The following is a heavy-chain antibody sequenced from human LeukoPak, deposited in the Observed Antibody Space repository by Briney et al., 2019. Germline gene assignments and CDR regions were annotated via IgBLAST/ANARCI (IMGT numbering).Heavy chain of an antibody. D-gene: IGHD3-10*01. CDR3: AREFVGWFGELLYTRGNYYMNV. Sequence: PGGSLRLSCAAPGFTFSSYEMNWVRQAPGKGLEWVSYISSSGSTIYYADSVKGRFTISRDNAKNSLYLQMNSLRAEDTAVYYCAREFVGWFGELLYTRGNYYMNVWGKGTTVTVSS. CDR2: ISSSGSTI. CDR1: GFTFSSYE. J-gene: IGHJ6*03. V-gene: IGHV3-48*03.